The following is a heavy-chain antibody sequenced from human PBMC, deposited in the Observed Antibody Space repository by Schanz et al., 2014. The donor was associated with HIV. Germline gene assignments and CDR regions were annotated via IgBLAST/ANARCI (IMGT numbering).Heavy chain of an antibody. V-gene: IGHV1-2*02. CDR1: GYPFPGYY. CDR2: INPRSGAT. J-gene: IGHJ4*02. D-gene: IGHD6-13*01. Sequence: QVQLVQSGAEVKKPGASMRVSCKDSGYPFPGYYIHWVRLAPGQGLEWMGWINPRSGATDNAQKFQGRVTLTRDKSTTTAYLDLGRLTYDDTAIYYCATDAGGRQQLAGYFDYWGQGTLVAVSS. CDR3: ATDAGGRQQLAGYFDY.